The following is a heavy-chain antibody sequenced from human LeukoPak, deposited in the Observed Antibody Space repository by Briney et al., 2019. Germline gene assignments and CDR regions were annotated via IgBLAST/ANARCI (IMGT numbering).Heavy chain of an antibody. D-gene: IGHD3-10*01. CDR3: ARDKITMVRGVIVFGAFDI. V-gene: IGHV4-4*07. J-gene: IGHJ3*02. CDR1: GGSISSYY. CDR2: IYTSGST. Sequence: SETLSLTCTVSGGSISSYYWSWIRRPAGKGLEWIGRIYTSGSTNYNPSLKSRVTMSVDTSKNQFSLKLSSVTAADTAVYYCARDKITMVRGVIVFGAFDIWGQGTMVTVSS.